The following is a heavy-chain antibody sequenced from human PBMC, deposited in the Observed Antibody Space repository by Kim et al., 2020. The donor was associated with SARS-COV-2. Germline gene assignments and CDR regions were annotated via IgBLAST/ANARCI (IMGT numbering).Heavy chain of an antibody. V-gene: IGHV4-61*01. D-gene: IGHD3-16*01. CDR3: ARCYDYVWGSFYY. J-gene: IGHJ4*02. CDR1: GGSVSSGSYY. CDR2: IYYSGST. Sequence: SETLSLTCTVSGGSVSSGSYYWSWIRQPPGKGLEWIGYIYYSGSTNYNPSLKSRVTISVDTSKNQFSLKLSSVTAADTAVYYCARCYDYVWGSFYYWGQG.